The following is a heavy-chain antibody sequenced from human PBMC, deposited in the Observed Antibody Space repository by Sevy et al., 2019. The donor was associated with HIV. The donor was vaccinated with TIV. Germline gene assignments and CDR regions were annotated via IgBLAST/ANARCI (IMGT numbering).Heavy chain of an antibody. D-gene: IGHD6-6*01. J-gene: IGHJ4*02. Sequence: GGSLRLSCVASGFTFSSYGMSWVRQAPGKGLEWVSTISDSGGNTYHADSVKGRFTISRDNSKNTLYLQMNSLRAEDTALYYCARGAFSSSSGYYFDYWGQGALVTVSS. V-gene: IGHV3-23*01. CDR1: GFTFSSYG. CDR2: ISDSGGNT. CDR3: ARGAFSSSSGYYFDY.